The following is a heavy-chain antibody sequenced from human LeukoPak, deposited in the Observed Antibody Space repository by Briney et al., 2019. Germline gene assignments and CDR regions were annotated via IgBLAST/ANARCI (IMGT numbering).Heavy chain of an antibody. CDR2: INPNSGGT. CDR1: GYTFTGYY. D-gene: IGHD5-18*01. Sequence: ASVKVSCTASGYTFTGYYMHWVRQAPGQGLEWMGWINPNSGGTNYAQKFQGRVTMTRDTSISTAYMELGRLRSDDTAVYYCARTMTAMVTGWFDPWGQGTLVTVSS. J-gene: IGHJ5*02. V-gene: IGHV1-2*02. CDR3: ARTMTAMVTGWFDP.